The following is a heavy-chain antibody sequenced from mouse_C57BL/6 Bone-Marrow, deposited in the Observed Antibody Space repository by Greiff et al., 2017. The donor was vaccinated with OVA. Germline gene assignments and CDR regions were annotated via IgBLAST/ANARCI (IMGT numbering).Heavy chain of an antibody. D-gene: IGHD2-3*01. J-gene: IGHJ1*03. CDR3: ARRNDGYYWYFDV. V-gene: IGHV1-26*01. CDR1: GYTFTDYY. Sequence: EVQLQQSGPELVKPGASVKISGKASGYTFTDYYMNWVKQSHGKSLEWIGDINPNNGGTSYNQKFKGKATLTVDKSSSTAYMELRSLTSEDSAVYYCARRNDGYYWYFDVWGTGTTVTVSS. CDR2: INPNNGGT.